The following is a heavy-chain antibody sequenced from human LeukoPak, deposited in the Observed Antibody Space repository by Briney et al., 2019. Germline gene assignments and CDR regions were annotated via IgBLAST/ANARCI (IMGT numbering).Heavy chain of an antibody. CDR1: GFTFSSYG. V-gene: IGHV3-33*01. CDR3: ARDSSGLFDY. D-gene: IGHD6-19*01. Sequence: GRSLRLSCAASGFTFSSYGMHWVRQAPGKGLEWVAVIWYDGSNKYYADSVKGRFTISRDNSKNTLYLQMNSLRAEGTAVYYCARDSSGLFDYWGQGTLVTVSS. J-gene: IGHJ4*02. CDR2: IWYDGSNK.